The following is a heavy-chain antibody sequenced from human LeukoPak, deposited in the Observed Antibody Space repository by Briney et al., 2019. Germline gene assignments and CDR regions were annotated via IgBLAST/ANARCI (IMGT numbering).Heavy chain of an antibody. J-gene: IGHJ4*02. CDR1: GYTLTELS. V-gene: IGHV1-24*01. CDR3: ATRANYYDSSGYYYVG. Sequence: GASVKVSCKVSGYTLTELSMHWVRQAPGKGLEWMGGFDPEVGETIYAQKFQGRVTMTEDTSTDTAYMELSSLRSEDTAVYYCATRANYYDSSGYYYVGWGQGTLVTVSS. D-gene: IGHD3-22*01. CDR2: FDPEVGET.